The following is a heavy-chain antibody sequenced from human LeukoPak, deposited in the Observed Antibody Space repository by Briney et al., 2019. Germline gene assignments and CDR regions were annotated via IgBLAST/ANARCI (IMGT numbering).Heavy chain of an antibody. CDR3: ARSIYYGSDTTPFYYYYGMDV. Sequence: SETLSLTCAVYGGSFSGYYWSWLRQPPGKGLEWIGEINHSRSTNYNPSLKSRVTISVDTSKNQFSLKLSSVTAADTAVYYCARSIYYGSDTTPFYYYYGMDVWGQGTTVTVSS. V-gene: IGHV4-34*01. D-gene: IGHD3-10*01. CDR1: GGSFSGYY. J-gene: IGHJ6*02. CDR2: INHSRST.